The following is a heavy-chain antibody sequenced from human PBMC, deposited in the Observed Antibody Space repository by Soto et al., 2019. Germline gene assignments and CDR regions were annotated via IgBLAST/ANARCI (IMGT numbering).Heavy chain of an antibody. J-gene: IGHJ6*02. D-gene: IGHD3-3*01. CDR3: AVIKDFWSGKGCMDV. V-gene: IGHV3-23*01. CDR2: ISGSGNSP. CDR1: GFTFSSYA. Sequence: EVQVLESGGGLVQPGGSLRLSCAASGFTFSSYAMTWVRQPPGKGLEWVSGISGSGNSPNYASSVKGRFRISRDNPRNTLYLQRNSLRVDDTAVYYCAVIKDFWSGKGCMDVWGQGTTVTVSS.